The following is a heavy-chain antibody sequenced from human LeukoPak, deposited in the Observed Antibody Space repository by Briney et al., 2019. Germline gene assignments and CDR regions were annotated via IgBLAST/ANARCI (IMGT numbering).Heavy chain of an antibody. Sequence: GRSLRLACAASGFTFSSYGMHWVRQAPGKGLEWVAVISYDGSDKYYADSVKGRFTISRDKSKNTLYLQMNSLRAEDTAVYYCAKDESSRWNAFDMWGQGTMVTVSS. CDR1: GFTFSSYG. CDR2: ISYDGSDK. CDR3: AKDESSRWNAFDM. J-gene: IGHJ3*02. V-gene: IGHV3-30*18. D-gene: IGHD3-22*01.